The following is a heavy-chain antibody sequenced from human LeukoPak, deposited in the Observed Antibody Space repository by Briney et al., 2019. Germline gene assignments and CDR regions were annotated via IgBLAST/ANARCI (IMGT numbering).Heavy chain of an antibody. Sequence: GGSLRLSCAASGVTLSTYAMSWARQAPGKGLEWVSGISSSGSGDNTYYADSVKGRFTISRDNAKNSLYLQMNSLRAEDTAVYYCARDWGYCSSTSCPIDYWGQGTLVTVSS. J-gene: IGHJ4*02. V-gene: IGHV3-23*01. CDR1: GVTLSTYA. CDR2: ISSSGSGDNT. CDR3: ARDWGYCSSTSCPIDY. D-gene: IGHD2-2*01.